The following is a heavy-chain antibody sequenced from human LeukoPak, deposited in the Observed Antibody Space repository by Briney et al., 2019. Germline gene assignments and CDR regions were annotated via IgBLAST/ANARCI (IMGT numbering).Heavy chain of an antibody. Sequence: ASVKVSCKASGYAFTSYDINWVRQATGQGLEWMGWMNPNSGNTGYAQKFQGRVTITRNTSISTAYMELSSLRSEDTAVYYCARGHYDSSGYYWFDPWGQGTLVTVSS. J-gene: IGHJ5*02. D-gene: IGHD3-22*01. CDR2: MNPNSGNT. CDR1: GYAFTSYD. CDR3: ARGHYDSSGYYWFDP. V-gene: IGHV1-8*01.